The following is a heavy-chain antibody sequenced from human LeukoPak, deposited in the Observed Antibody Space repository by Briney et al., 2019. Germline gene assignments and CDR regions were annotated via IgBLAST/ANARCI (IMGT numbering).Heavy chain of an antibody. V-gene: IGHV4-34*01. D-gene: IGHD2-2*02. Sequence: SETLSVTCAVYGGSFSGYYWSWIRQPPGKGLEWIGEINHSGSTNYNPSLKSRVTISVDTSKNQFSLKLSSVTAADTAVYYCARDIHVVPAAIYYYYYYYMDVWGKGTTVTVSS. J-gene: IGHJ6*03. CDR1: GGSFSGYY. CDR3: ARDIHVVPAAIYYYYYYYMDV. CDR2: INHSGST.